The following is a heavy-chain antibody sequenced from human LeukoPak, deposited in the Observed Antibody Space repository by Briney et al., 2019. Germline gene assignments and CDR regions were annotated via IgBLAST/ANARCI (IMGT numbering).Heavy chain of an antibody. V-gene: IGHV3-30*03. J-gene: IGHJ4*02. D-gene: IGHD5-24*01. CDR1: GFTFRTYG. CDR2: ISYDGSNK. CDR3: ALEAPEMA. Sequence: GGSLRLSCSASGFTFRTYGMHWVRQAPGKGLEWVAVISYDGSNKYYADSVKGRFTISRDNSKNTLYLQMNSLRAEDTAVYYCALEAPEMAWGQGTLVTVSS.